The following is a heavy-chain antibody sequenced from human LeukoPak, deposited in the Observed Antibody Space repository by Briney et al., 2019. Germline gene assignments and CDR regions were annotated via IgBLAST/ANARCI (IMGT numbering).Heavy chain of an antibody. V-gene: IGHV1-18*01. Sequence: GESLKISCKGSGYTFTSYGISWVRQAPGQGLEWMGWISAYNGNTNYAQKLQGRATMTTDASTSTAYMELRSLRSDDTAVYYCARVRLKVVVAATPGDYWGQGTLVTVSS. D-gene: IGHD2-15*01. CDR2: ISAYNGNT. J-gene: IGHJ4*02. CDR3: ARVRLKVVVAATPGDY. CDR1: GYTFTSYG.